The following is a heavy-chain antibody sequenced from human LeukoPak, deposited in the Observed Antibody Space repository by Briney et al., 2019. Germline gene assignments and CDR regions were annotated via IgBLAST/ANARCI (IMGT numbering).Heavy chain of an antibody. J-gene: IGHJ4*02. D-gene: IGHD3-16*02. CDR3: ARLFWGNYRAFDY. V-gene: IGHV4-39*01. CDR1: DGSISSSSYY. CDR2: IYYSGST. Sequence: PSETLSLTCTVSDGSISSSSYYWGWIRQPPGKGLEWIGSIYYSGSTYYNPSLKSRVTISVDMSKNQCSLKLSSVTAAETTVYYCARLFWGNYRAFDYWGQGSLVTVSS.